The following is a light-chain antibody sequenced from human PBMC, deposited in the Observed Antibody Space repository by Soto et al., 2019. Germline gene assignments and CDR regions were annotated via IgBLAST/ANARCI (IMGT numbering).Light chain of an antibody. J-gene: IGLJ3*02. CDR3: SSYTTSGTPV. CDR1: SSDVGGYNY. CDR2: EVS. V-gene: IGLV2-14*01. Sequence: QSALTQPASVSGSPGQSITISCTGTSSDVGGYNYLSWYQQNPGKAPKVMIYEVSNRPSGASNRFSGSKSGNTASLTISGLQAEDEADYYCSSYTTSGTPVFGGGTKLTVL.